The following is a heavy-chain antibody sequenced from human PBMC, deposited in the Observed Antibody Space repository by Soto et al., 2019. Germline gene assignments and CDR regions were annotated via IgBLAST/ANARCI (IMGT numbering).Heavy chain of an antibody. V-gene: IGHV3-21*01. Sequence: GGSLRLSCAASGFTFTRYSMNWVRQAPGKGLEWVSSISSTTNYIYYADSMKGRFTISRDNAKNSVYLDMNSLSAEDTAVYYCARESEDLTSNFDYWGQGTLVTVSS. CDR1: GFTFTRYS. CDR2: ISSTTNYI. CDR3: ARESEDLTSNFDY. J-gene: IGHJ4*02.